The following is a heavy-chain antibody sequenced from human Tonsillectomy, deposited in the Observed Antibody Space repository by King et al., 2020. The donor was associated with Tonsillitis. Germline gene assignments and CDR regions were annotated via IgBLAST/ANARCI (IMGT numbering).Heavy chain of an antibody. Sequence: VQLVESGTEVKRPGASVKVSCQASGYTFSGCYIHWVRQAPGQGLEWMGWINPHNGLTKYAQKFQDRVTMTRDTSADTANMELTRLGSDDTAVYYCARETIIDGGSMSLFDRRGQGNLVT. CDR1: GYTFSGCY. CDR2: INPHNGLT. CDR3: ARETIIDGGSMSLFDR. D-gene: IGHD3-16*01. J-gene: IGHJ5*02. V-gene: IGHV1-2*02.